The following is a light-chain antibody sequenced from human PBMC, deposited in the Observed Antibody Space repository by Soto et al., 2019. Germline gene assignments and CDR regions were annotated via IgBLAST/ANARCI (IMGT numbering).Light chain of an antibody. CDR3: QQYDKWPYT. J-gene: IGKJ2*01. V-gene: IGKV3-15*01. Sequence: ENVLTQSPATLSVSPVERATLSCRTSQIIGTNVAWYQQKPGQAPMLLIYGAFIRAPGFPVRFRGTGSGSEFTLTISSLQTEDGALYYCQQYDKWPYTFGQGTNLEIK. CDR1: QIIGTN. CDR2: GAF.